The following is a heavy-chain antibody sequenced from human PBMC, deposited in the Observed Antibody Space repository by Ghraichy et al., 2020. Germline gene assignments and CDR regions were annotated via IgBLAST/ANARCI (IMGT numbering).Heavy chain of an antibody. V-gene: IGHV2-70*11. D-gene: IGHD6-19*01. CDR3: ARTFLDRLAHAFDI. J-gene: IGHJ3*02. CDR2: IDWDDDK. Sequence: SGPTLVKPTQTLTLTCTFSGFSLSTSGMCVSWIRQPPGKALEWLARIDWDDDKYYSTSLKTRLTISKDTSKNQVVLPMTNMDPVDTATYYCARTFLDRLAHAFDIWGQGTMVTVSS. CDR1: GFSLSTSGMC.